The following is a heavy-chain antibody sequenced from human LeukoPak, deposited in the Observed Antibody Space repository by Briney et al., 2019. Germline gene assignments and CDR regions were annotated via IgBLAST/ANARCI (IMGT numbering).Heavy chain of an antibody. Sequence: ASVKVSCKASGGTFSSYAISWVRQAPGQGLEWMGIINPSGGSTSYAQKFQGRVTMTRNTSTSTVYMELSSLRSEDTAVYYCARGGSPHYYYGSGSYYTIWGQGTMVTVSS. CDR3: ARGGSPHYYYGSGSYYTI. CDR2: INPSGGST. CDR1: GGTFSSYA. D-gene: IGHD3-10*01. J-gene: IGHJ3*02. V-gene: IGHV1-46*01.